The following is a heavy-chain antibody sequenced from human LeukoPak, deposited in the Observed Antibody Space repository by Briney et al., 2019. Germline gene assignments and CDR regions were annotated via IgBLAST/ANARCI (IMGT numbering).Heavy chain of an antibody. J-gene: IGHJ3*02. Sequence: PSETLSLTCTVSGGSISTSNYYWGWIRQPPGKGLEWIGNIFYSGSTYYSPSVKSRVTISLDTSRNQFSLKLNSVTAADTAVYYCARGNKPYGFEMWGQGTMVTVSS. CDR3: ARGNKPYGFEM. V-gene: IGHV4-39*07. CDR2: IFYSGST. CDR1: GGSISTSNYY.